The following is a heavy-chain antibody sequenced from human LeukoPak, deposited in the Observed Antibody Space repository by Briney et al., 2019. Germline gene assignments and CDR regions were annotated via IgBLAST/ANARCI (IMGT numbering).Heavy chain of an antibody. Sequence: SETLSLTCTVSGGSISSIRYYWGWIRQPTGKGLEWIGSMYYSGSTYYNPSLKSRVTISVDTSKNQFSLKVSSVTAADTAVYYCARLPDSGVDFWGQRTLVTVSS. D-gene: IGHD4-17*01. V-gene: IGHV4-39*01. CDR1: GGSISSIRYY. CDR3: ARLPDSGVDF. CDR2: MYYSGST. J-gene: IGHJ4*02.